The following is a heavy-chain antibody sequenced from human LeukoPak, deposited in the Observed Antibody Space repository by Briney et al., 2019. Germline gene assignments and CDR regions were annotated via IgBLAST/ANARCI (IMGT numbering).Heavy chain of an antibody. CDR1: GFTFSSFV. CDR2: ISYDGSNK. CDR3: ARDSKEDYGATIDY. D-gene: IGHD4-17*01. J-gene: IGHJ4*02. Sequence: GGSLRLSCAASGFTFSSFVMHWVRQAPGKGLEWVAVISYDGSNKFYADSVKGRFTISRDNTKNTLYLQMNSLRAEDTAVYYCARDSKEDYGATIDYWGQGTLVTVSS. V-gene: IGHV3-30-3*01.